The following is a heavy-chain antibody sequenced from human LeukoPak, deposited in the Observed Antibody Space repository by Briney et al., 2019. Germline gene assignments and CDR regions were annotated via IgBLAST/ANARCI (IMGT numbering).Heavy chain of an antibody. V-gene: IGHV3-23*01. Sequence: PGGSLRLSCAASGLTFKNYAVSWVRQAPGKGLEWVSVISGSGDSTSYADSVQGRFTISRDNSKNTLFLQMNSLRAEDTAVYYCAKNSRANTFYYFDCWGQGTLVTVSS. CDR2: ISGSGDST. CDR3: AKNSRANTFYYFDC. J-gene: IGHJ4*02. D-gene: IGHD6-25*01. CDR1: GLTFKNYA.